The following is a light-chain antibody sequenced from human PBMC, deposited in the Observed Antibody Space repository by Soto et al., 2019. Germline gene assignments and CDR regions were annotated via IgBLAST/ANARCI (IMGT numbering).Light chain of an antibody. CDR2: DVS. Sequence: QSALTQPRSVSGSPGQPATISCTGTSSDVGGYNYVSWYQQHPGKAPKLMIYDVSKRPSGVPDRFSGSKSGNTASLTISGLQAEDEADYYCCSYAGSPLYVFGTGTKVTVL. J-gene: IGLJ1*01. CDR1: SSDVGGYNY. V-gene: IGLV2-11*01. CDR3: CSYAGSPLYV.